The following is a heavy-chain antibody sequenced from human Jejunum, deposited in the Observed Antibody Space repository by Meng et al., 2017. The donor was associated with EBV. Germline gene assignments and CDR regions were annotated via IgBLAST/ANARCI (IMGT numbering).Heavy chain of an antibody. CDR3: ARESGSELEQPNYNWFGP. Sequence: QEQWGRAGAEWRTPGALVKFSCKASGFTFTSSAMHWVRQAPGQRLEWMGWINAGSGYTRYSQKFQGRVTITRDTSASIVYMELSSLRSEDTAVYFCARESGSELEQPNYNWFGPWGQGTLVTVSS. CDR1: GFTFTSSA. CDR2: INAGSGYT. J-gene: IGHJ5*02. D-gene: IGHD1/OR15-1a*01. V-gene: IGHV1-3*01.